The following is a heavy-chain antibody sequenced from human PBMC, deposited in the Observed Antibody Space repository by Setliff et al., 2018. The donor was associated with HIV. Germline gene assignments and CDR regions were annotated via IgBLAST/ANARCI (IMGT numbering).Heavy chain of an antibody. D-gene: IGHD1-20*01. CDR2: FDSSGST. V-gene: IGHV4-38-2*02. Sequence: SETLSLTCFVSDFSISTVHLWGWIRQTPVRGLEWIGSFDSSGSTYYNPSLKSRVTISRDTSKSQFSLKLSSVTAADTAVYYCAGDSNNVRWFYFWGQGTLVTVSS. CDR1: DFSISTVHL. J-gene: IGHJ5*01. CDR3: AGDSNNVRWFYF.